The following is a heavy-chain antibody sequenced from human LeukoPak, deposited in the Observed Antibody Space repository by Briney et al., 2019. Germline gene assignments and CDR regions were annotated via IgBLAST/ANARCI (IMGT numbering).Heavy chain of an antibody. CDR2: ISSSSSYI. CDR1: GFTFSSYS. V-gene: IGHV3-21*01. J-gene: IGHJ4*02. Sequence: GGSLRLSCAASGFTFSSYSMHWVRQAPGKGLEWVSSISSSSSYIYYADSVKGRFTISSDNAKNSLYLQMNSLRAEDTAVYYCASYSYGAFDYWGQGTLVTVSS. CDR3: ASYSYGAFDY. D-gene: IGHD5-18*01.